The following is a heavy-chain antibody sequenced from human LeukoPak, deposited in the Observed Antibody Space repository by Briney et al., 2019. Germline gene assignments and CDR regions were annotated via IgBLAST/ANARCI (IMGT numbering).Heavy chain of an antibody. D-gene: IGHD3-16*01. Sequence: GGSLRPSCAASGFTYRECAMHWVRQAPGKGLEWVAAISWNSDNIDYADSVKGRFTIYRDNDMNSLYLEMASLRVEDSALYYCVKSGGYYYMDAWGKGTPVTVSS. CDR2: ISWNSDNI. CDR1: GFTYRECA. V-gene: IGHV3-9*01. J-gene: IGHJ6*03. CDR3: VKSGGYYYMDA.